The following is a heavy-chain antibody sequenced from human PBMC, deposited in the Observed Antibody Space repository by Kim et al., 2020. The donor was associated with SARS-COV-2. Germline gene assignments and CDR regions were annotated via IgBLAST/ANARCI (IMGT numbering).Heavy chain of an antibody. CDR2: ISGSGGST. Sequence: GGSLRLSCAASGFTFSSYAMSWVRQAPGKGLEWVSAISGSGGSTYYADSVKGRFTISRDNSKNTLYLQMNSLRAEDTAVYYCAKGLRHRGVITPYNDYFDYWGQGTLVTVSS. V-gene: IGHV3-23*01. J-gene: IGHJ4*02. CDR3: AKGLRHRGVITPYNDYFDY. D-gene: IGHD3-10*01. CDR1: GFTFSSYA.